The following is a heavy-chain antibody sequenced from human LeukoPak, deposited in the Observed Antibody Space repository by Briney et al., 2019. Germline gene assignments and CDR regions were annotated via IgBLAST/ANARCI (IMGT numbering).Heavy chain of an antibody. CDR3: ARDADIGAAGYYFDN. CDR2: ISYDGDDK. CDR1: GFTFSAYA. V-gene: IGHV3-30*04. J-gene: IGHJ4*02. Sequence: GGSLRLSCAASGFTFSAYAIHWVRQAPGKGLEWVAVISYDGDDKYHANSVKGRFTISRDNSKNALYLQMNSLRAEDTAVYYCARDADIGAAGYYFDNWGQGTLVTVSS. D-gene: IGHD6-13*01.